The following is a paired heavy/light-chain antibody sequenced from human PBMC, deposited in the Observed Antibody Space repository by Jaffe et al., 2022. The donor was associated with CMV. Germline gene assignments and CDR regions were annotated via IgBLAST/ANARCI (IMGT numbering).Heavy chain of an antibody. D-gene: IGHD3-22*01. V-gene: IGHV3-11*01. Sequence: QVQLVESGGGLVKPGGSLRLSCGASGFTFSDYYMSWIRQAPGKGLEWVSYISSSGSTIYYADSVKGRFTISRDNAKNSLYLQMNSLRAEDTAIYYCARGSPGDYDSSGLTNAAFDIWGQGTMVTVSS. J-gene: IGHJ3*02. CDR3: ARGSPGDYDSSGLTNAAFDI. CDR2: ISSSGSTI. CDR1: GFTFSDYY.
Light chain of an antibody. CDR3: QAWDSSTVI. J-gene: IGLJ2*01. Sequence: SYELTQPPSMSVSPGQTASITCSGDKLGDKYVCWYQQKPGQSPVLVIYQDRKRPSGIPERFSGSNSGNTATLTISGTQAMDEADYYCQAWDSSTVIFGGGTKLTVL. CDR1: KLGDKY. V-gene: IGLV3-1*01. CDR2: QDR.